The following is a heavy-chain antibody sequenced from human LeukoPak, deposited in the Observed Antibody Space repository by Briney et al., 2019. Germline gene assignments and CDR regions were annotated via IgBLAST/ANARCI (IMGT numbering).Heavy chain of an antibody. J-gene: IGHJ3*02. V-gene: IGHV4-31*03. CDR1: GGSISSGGYY. CDR3: ARDLGPNYSHSRAAFDI. Sequence: SQTLSLTCTVSGGSISSGGYYWSWIRQHPGKGLECIGYIYYSRSTYYNPSLKSRVIILVDTSKDQFSLRLSSVTAADTAVYYCARDLGPNYSHSRAAFDIWGQGTMVTVSS. D-gene: IGHD3-22*01. CDR2: IYYSRST.